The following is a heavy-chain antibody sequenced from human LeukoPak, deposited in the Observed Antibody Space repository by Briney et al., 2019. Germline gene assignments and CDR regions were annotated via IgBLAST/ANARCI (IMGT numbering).Heavy chain of an antibody. V-gene: IGHV3-30*02. Sequence: GSLRLSCAASGFTFSSYGMHWVRQAPGKGLEWVAYIRYEGTNKYYTDSVKGRFTISRDNSKNTLFLEMNSLRPEDTAVYYCAQKWGQGTADTGNYFDSWGQGTLVTVSS. CDR3: AQKWGQGTADTGNYFDS. CDR2: IRYEGTNK. D-gene: IGHD1-14*01. J-gene: IGHJ4*02. CDR1: GFTFSSYG.